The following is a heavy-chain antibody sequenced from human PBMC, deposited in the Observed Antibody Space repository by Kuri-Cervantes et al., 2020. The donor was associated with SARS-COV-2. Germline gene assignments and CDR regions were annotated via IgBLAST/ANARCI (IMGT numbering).Heavy chain of an antibody. Sequence: GESLKISCAASGFTFSSYAMSWVRQAPGKGLEWVSVIYSGGSTYYADSVKGRFTISRDNSKNTLYLQMNSLRAEDTAVYYCARSIIAVAGFGGRDYWGQGTLVTVSS. D-gene: IGHD6-19*01. CDR2: IYSGGST. CDR1: GFTFSSYA. V-gene: IGHV3-53*01. CDR3: ARSIIAVAGFGGRDY. J-gene: IGHJ4*02.